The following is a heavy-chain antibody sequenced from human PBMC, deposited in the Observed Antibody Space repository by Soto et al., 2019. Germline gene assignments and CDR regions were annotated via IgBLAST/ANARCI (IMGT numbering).Heavy chain of an antibody. CDR3: ARDHPVSSAYYYYGMDV. J-gene: IGHJ6*02. D-gene: IGHD6-6*01. CDR1: GYTFTSYY. CDR2: INPSGGST. Sequence: ASVKVSCKASGYTFTSYYMHWVRQAPGQGLEWKGIINPSGGSTSYAQKFQGRVTMTRDTSTSTVYMELSSLRSEDTAVYYCARDHPVSSAYYYYGMDVWGQGTTVTVSS. V-gene: IGHV1-46*01.